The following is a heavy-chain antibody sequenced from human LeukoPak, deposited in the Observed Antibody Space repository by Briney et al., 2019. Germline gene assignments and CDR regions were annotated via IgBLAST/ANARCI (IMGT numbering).Heavy chain of an antibody. Sequence: ASVKVSCKASGYTFTSYGISWVRQAPGQGLEWMGWISAYNGNTNYAQKLQGWVTMTRDTSISTAYMELSRLRSDDTAVYYCARGTGLKKAIAVAGWFDPWGQGTLVTVSS. CDR3: ARGTGLKKAIAVAGWFDP. V-gene: IGHV1-18*01. J-gene: IGHJ5*02. D-gene: IGHD6-19*01. CDR2: ISAYNGNT. CDR1: GYTFTSYG.